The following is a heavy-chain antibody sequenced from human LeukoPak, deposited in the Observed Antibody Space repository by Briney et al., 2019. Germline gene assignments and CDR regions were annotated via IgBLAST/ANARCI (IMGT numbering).Heavy chain of an antibody. V-gene: IGHV3-48*04. CDR1: GFTFRTYN. CDR2: ITSGGTTI. D-gene: IGHD5-12*01. CDR3: ARGREGYSYEFDY. J-gene: IGHJ4*02. Sequence: GGSLRLSCAASGFTFRTYNMNWVRQAPGKGLEWVSYITSGGTTIYYADSVKGRFTISRDNAKNSLYLQMNSLRAEDTAVYYCARGREGYSYEFDYWGQGTLVTVSS.